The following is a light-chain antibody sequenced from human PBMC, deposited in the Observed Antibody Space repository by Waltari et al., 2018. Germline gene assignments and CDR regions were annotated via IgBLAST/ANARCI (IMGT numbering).Light chain of an antibody. CDR3: QQTYTLPLT. V-gene: IGKV1-39*01. Sequence: DTQLTQSPSSLSASVGDRVSITCRASHNIIRFLNWYQHRPGNAPALLISVASTLHRGVPSRFTGSGSGTEFTLTISRLQPEDSATYYCQQTYTLPLTFGGGTKVEI. J-gene: IGKJ4*01. CDR2: VAS. CDR1: HNIIRF.